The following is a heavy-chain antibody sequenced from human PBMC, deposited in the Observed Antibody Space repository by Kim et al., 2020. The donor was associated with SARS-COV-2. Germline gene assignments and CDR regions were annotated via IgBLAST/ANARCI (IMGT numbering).Heavy chain of an antibody. CDR3: ARGGYSSRLVIGYYYGMDV. V-gene: IGHV3-7*03. CDR1: GFTFSSYW. J-gene: IGHJ6*02. D-gene: IGHD6-13*01. CDR2: IKQDGSEK. Sequence: GGSLRLSCAASGFTFSSYWMSWVRQAPGKGLEWVANIKQDGSEKYYVDSVKGRFTISRDNAKNSLYLQMNSLRAEDTAVYYCARGGYSSRLVIGYYYGMDVWGQGTTVTVSS.